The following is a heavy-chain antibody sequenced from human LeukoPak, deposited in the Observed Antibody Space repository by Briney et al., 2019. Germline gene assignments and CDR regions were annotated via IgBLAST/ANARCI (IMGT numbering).Heavy chain of an antibody. CDR1: GGSISSSSYY. Sequence: SETLSLTCTVSGGSISSSSYYWGWIRQPPGKGLEWIGYIYTSGTTHYNPSLKSRVTMSVDTSKNQFSLKLSSVTAADTAVYYCARLSTVTTSFDYWGQGTLVTVSS. J-gene: IGHJ4*02. CDR3: ARLSTVTTSFDY. D-gene: IGHD4-17*01. V-gene: IGHV4-61*05. CDR2: IYTSGTT.